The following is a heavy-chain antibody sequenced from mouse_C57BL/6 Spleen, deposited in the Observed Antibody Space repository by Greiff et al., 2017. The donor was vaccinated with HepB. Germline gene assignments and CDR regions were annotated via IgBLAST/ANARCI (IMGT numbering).Heavy chain of an antibody. CDR2: IYPRSGNT. V-gene: IGHV1-81*01. CDR3: ARGDNYWYFDV. Sequence: VKLMESGAELARPGASVKLSCKASGYTFTSYGINWVKQRTGQGLEWIGEIYPRSGNTYYNEKFKGKATLTADKSSSTAYMELRSLTSEDSAVYFCARGDNYWYFDVWGTGTTVTVSS. J-gene: IGHJ1*03. CDR1: GYTFTSYG.